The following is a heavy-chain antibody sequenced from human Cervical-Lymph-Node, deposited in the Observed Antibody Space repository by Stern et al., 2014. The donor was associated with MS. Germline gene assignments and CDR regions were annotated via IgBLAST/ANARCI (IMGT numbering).Heavy chain of an antibody. CDR1: GYTFTGYY. CDR2: INPNRGGT. V-gene: IGHV1-2*06. Sequence: MQLVESGAEVKKPGASVKVSCKASGYTFTGYYMHWVRQAPGQGLEWMGRINPNRGGTNYAQKFQGRVTLTRDPSNLTTSMELRRLRSDDTAVYYCARGGIQLWLLDYWGQGTLVTVSS. J-gene: IGHJ4*02. CDR3: ARGGIQLWLLDY. D-gene: IGHD5-18*01.